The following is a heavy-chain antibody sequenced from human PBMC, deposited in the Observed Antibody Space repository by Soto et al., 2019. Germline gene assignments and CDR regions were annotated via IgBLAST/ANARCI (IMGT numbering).Heavy chain of an antibody. D-gene: IGHD2-2*01. CDR2: ISYDGSNK. CDR1: GFTFGSYA. Sequence: PGGSLRLSCEASGFTFGSYAMHWVRQAPGKGLEWVAVISYDGSNKYYADFVKGRLSISRDNCKHTLYLQMNSLRAKDTDAYYCARGGKRFLQPNWFDPWGQGALVTVSS. V-gene: IGHV3-30*04. CDR3: ARGGKRFLQPNWFDP. J-gene: IGHJ5*02.